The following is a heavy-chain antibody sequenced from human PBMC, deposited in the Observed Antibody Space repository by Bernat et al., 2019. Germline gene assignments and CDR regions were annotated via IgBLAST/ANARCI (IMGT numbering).Heavy chain of an antibody. Sequence: EVQLLESGGGLVQSGGSLRLSCAASGFYGISWVRQAPGKGLEWVSAISGSDDSTHYADSVKGRFNISRDNSKNKVYLQMNSLRAEDTAVYYCAKPKGYGPNDSFDIWGQGTMVTVSS. CDR1: GFYG. V-gene: IGHV3-23*01. J-gene: IGHJ3*02. D-gene: IGHD3-10*01. CDR3: AKPKGYGPNDSFDI. CDR2: ISGSDDST.